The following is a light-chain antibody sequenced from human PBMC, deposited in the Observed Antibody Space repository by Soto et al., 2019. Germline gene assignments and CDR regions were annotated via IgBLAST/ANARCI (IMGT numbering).Light chain of an antibody. CDR2: AAS. CDR1: QSIISW. Sequence: DVQITRSPSSVSASVGDRVTITCRASQSIISWLAWYQQKSGEAPKLLIYAASSLQSGVPSRFSGSGYGTDFNLTISSLQPEDFAPYFCQQAYTLQLTFGGGTKV. CDR3: QQAYTLQLT. V-gene: IGKV1-12*01. J-gene: IGKJ4*01.